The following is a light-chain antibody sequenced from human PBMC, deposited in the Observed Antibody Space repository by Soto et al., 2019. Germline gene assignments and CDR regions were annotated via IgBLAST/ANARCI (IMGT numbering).Light chain of an antibody. Sequence: QSVLTQPPSVSGAPGQRVTISCTGSSSNIGAGYDVHWYQQRPGTAPKLLIFGNINRPSGVPDRFSGSKSGTSASLAITGLQAEDEGDYYCQSYDSALTARYVFGTGIQVTVL. CDR2: GNI. CDR1: SSNIGAGYD. V-gene: IGLV1-40*01. CDR3: QSYDSALTARYV. J-gene: IGLJ1*01.